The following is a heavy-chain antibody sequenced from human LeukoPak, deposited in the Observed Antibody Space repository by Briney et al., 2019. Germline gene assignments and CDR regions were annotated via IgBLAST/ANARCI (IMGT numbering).Heavy chain of an antibody. D-gene: IGHD5-24*01. CDR2: ISYDGSNK. CDR1: GFTFSSYA. J-gene: IGHJ4*02. CDR3: ARVRWLQLVTVDY. Sequence: PGGSLRLSCAASGFTFSSYAMHWVRQAPGKGLEWVAVISYDGSNKYYADSVKGRFTISRDNSKNTLYLQMNSLRAEDTAVYYCARVRWLQLVTVDYWGQGTLVTVSS. V-gene: IGHV3-30-3*01.